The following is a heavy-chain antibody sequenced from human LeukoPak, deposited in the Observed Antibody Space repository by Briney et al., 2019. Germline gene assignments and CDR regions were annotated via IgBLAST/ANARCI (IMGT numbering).Heavy chain of an antibody. Sequence: PSETLSLTCTVSGGSISSSSYSWGWIRQPPGKGLEWIGSIYYSGSTYYNPSLKSRVTISVDTSKNQFSLKLSSVTAADTAVYYCARLSAHYDYVWGSYTGNWFDPWGQGTLVTVSS. CDR1: GGSISSSSYS. CDR3: ARLSAHYDYVWGSYTGNWFDP. D-gene: IGHD3-16*01. V-gene: IGHV4-39*01. J-gene: IGHJ5*02. CDR2: IYYSGST.